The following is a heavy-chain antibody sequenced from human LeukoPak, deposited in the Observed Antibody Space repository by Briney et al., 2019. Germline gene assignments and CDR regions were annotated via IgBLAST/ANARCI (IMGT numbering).Heavy chain of an antibody. V-gene: IGHV1-2*02. J-gene: IGHJ4*02. D-gene: IGHD2-2*01. CDR2: IDPKSGGT. CDR3: ARVVGQGTEMPSRDYFDY. CDR1: GYTFTGYC. Sequence: EASVKVSCTASGYTFTGYCMHWVRQAPGQGLEWMGWIDPKSGGTNYAQKFQGRVTMTRDTSISTAYMELSRVRSDDTTVYYCARVVGQGTEMPSRDYFDYWGQGTLVTVSS.